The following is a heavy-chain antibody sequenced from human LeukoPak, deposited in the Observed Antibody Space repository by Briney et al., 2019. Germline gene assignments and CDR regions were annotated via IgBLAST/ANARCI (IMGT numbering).Heavy chain of an antibody. D-gene: IGHD2-15*01. CDR1: GGSIGSSGYC. J-gene: IGHJ4*02. V-gene: IGHV4-31*11. Sequence: SETLSLTCAVSGGSIGSSGYCWSWLPQHPGKGLEWIGYINYRGITYYNPSLKSRVTISGDTSKNQFSLKLSAATAADTAGYYCARGNSDGKREDYWGPGTLLTVSS. CDR3: ARGNSDGKREDY. CDR2: INYRGIT.